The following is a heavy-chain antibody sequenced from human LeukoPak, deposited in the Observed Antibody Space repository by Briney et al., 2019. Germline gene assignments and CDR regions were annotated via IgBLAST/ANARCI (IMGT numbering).Heavy chain of an antibody. CDR3: AGTKLQYSSGWYDTHFDY. J-gene: IGHJ4*02. CDR1: GGSISSYY. V-gene: IGHV4-59*08. Sequence: SETLSLTCTVSGGSISSYYWSWIQQPPGKGLEWIGYIYYSGSTNYNPSLKSRVTISVDTSKNQFSLKLSSVTAADTAVYYCAGTKLQYSSGWYDTHFDYWGQGTLVTVSS. CDR2: IYYSGST. D-gene: IGHD6-13*01.